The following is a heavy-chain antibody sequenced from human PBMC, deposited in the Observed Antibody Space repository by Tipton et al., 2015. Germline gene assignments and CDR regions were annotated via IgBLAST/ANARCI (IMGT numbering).Heavy chain of an antibody. Sequence: TLSLTCTVSGGSISSSSYYWGWIRQPPGKGLEWIGSIYYSGSTYYNPSLKSRVTISVDTSKNQFSLKLSSVTPDDTAMYYCARGAQHSTWSWGQGTLVTVSS. J-gene: IGHJ5*02. V-gene: IGHV4-39*01. D-gene: IGHD6-13*01. CDR2: IYYSGST. CDR3: ARGAQHSTWS. CDR1: GGSISSSSYY.